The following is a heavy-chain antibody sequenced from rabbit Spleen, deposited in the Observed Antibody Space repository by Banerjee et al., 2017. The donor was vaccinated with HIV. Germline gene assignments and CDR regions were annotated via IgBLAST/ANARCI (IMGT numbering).Heavy chain of an antibody. J-gene: IGHJ4*01. CDR3: ARTGYDGYGLNL. V-gene: IGHV1S45*01. CDR2: IDGGTTTDS. Sequence: QEQLVESGGGLVKPEGSLTLTCKASGFDFSSYYWICWVRQAPGKGLEWIACIDGGTTTDSFYADWAKGRFTISKTSSTTVTLQMTSLTAADTATFFCARTGYDGYGLNLWGPGTLVTVS. CDR1: GFDFSSYYW. D-gene: IGHD6-1*01.